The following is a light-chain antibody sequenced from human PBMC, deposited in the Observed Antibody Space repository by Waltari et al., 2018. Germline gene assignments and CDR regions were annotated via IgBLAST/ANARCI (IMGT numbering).Light chain of an antibody. J-gene: IGLJ2*01. V-gene: IGLV1-44*01. CDR2: SNN. Sequence: QSVLTQPPSASGTPGQRVTISCSGRSSNIGSNTVNWYQQLPGTAPKLLIYSNNQRPSGVPDRFSGSKSGTSASLAISWLRSEDEADYYCATWDDSLKGPVFGGGTKLTVL. CDR1: SSNIGSNT. CDR3: ATWDDSLKGPV.